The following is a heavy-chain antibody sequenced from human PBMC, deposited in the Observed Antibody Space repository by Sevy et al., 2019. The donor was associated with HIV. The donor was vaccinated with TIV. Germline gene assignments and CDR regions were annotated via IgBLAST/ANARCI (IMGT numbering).Heavy chain of an antibody. CDR2: IYYSGST. V-gene: IGHV4-31*03. Sequence: SETLSLTCTVSGGSISSGGYYWSWIRQHPGKGLEWIGYIYYSGSTYYNPSLKSRVTISVDTSKNQFSLKLDSVTAADTAVYYCASTRAKRGYYGSGSFPIDYWGQGTLVTVSS. D-gene: IGHD3-10*01. CDR3: ASTRAKRGYYGSGSFPIDY. CDR1: GGSISSGGYY. J-gene: IGHJ4*02.